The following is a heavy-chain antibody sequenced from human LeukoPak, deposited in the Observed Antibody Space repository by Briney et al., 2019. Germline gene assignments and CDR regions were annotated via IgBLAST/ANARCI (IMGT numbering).Heavy chain of an antibody. CDR2: IRSKAFGGTT. J-gene: IGHJ4*02. V-gene: IGHV3-49*04. D-gene: IGHD1-26*01. Sequence: GGSLRLSCVASGFTLTSYGMNWVRQAPGKGLEWVGFIRSKAFGGTTEYAASVKDRFTISRDDSKSIAYLQMNSLKTEDTAVYYCTRIVGAKSFDSWGQGTLVTVSS. CDR1: GFTLTSYG. CDR3: TRIVGAKSFDS.